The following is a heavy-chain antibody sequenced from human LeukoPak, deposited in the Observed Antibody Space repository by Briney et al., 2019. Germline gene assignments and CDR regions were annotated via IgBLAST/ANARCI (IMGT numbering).Heavy chain of an antibody. V-gene: IGHV3-23*01. CDR3: AKPPDYSGSYGGSDY. CDR1: GFTFSSYG. Sequence: GRSLRLSCAASGFTFSSYGMHWVRQAPGKGLEWVSAISGSGGSTYYADSVKGRFTISRDNSKNTLYLQMNSLRAEDTAVYYCAKPPDYSGSYGGSDYWGQGTLVTVSS. D-gene: IGHD1-26*01. J-gene: IGHJ4*02. CDR2: ISGSGGST.